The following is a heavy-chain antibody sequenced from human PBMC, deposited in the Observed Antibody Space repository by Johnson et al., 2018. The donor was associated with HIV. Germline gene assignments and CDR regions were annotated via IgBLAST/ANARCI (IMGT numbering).Heavy chain of an antibody. V-gene: IGHV3-20*04. D-gene: IGHD2-8*01. CDR2: INWNGGST. Sequence: MLLVESGGGLVRPGGSLRLSCAASGFTFDDYGMSWVRQAPGKGLEWDSGINWNGGSTGYADSVKGRFTISRDNAKNSLYLQMNSLTVEDTALYYCARATWSDDAFDIWGQGTMVTVSP. CDR3: ARATWSDDAFDI. CDR1: GFTFDDYG. J-gene: IGHJ3*02.